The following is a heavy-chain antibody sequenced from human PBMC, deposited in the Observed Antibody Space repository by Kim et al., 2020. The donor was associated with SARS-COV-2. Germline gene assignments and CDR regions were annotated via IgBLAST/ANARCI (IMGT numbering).Heavy chain of an antibody. CDR3: ARGRGVDY. CDR2: INQDGSQK. V-gene: IGHV3-7*04. CDR1: GFTFGGNW. Sequence: GGSLRFSCAASGFTFGGNWMTWVRQAAGKGLEWVACINQDGSQKYYVDSAKGRFTISRDNAKNSVYLQMNSLRGEDTAVYYCARGRGVDYWGQGTLVTVSS. J-gene: IGHJ4*02.